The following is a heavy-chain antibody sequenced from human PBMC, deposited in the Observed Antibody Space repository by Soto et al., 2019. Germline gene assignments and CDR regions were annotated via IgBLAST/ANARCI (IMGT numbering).Heavy chain of an antibody. Sequence: QGKLVQSGPEVKKPGASVKVSCTASGYSFSGYDITWVRQAPGQGLKWLGWVSTSIRSTMSAEKLQGRLTMTTDTSTTTVYMELRGLTSDDTAVYYCARDSGAALYGEDALDIWGQGTMVSVSS. CDR1: GYSFSGYD. CDR2: VSTSIRST. J-gene: IGHJ3*02. D-gene: IGHD3-10*01. CDR3: ARDSGAALYGEDALDI. V-gene: IGHV1-18*04.